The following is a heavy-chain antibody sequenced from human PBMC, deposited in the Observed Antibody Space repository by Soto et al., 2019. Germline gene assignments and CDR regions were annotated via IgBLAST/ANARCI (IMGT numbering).Heavy chain of an antibody. V-gene: IGHV4-34*01. CDR2: INHSGST. Sequence: QVQLQQWGAGLLKPSETLSLTCAVYGGSFSGYYWTWIRQPPGTGLEWIGEINHSGSTNYNPSLKSRFTISVDTSKNQFSLKLTSVTAADTAVYYCARDKITGLLDYWGKGTLVTVSS. J-gene: IGHJ4*02. D-gene: IGHD2-8*02. CDR3: ARDKITGLLDY. CDR1: GGSFSGYY.